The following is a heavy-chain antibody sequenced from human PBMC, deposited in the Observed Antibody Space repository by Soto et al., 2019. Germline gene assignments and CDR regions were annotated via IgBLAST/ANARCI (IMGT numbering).Heavy chain of an antibody. Sequence: QLQLQESGPGLVKPSETLSLTCTVSGGSISSSSYYWGWIRQPPGKGLEWIGSIYYSGSTYYNPSLKSRVTISVDTSKNQFSLKLSSVTAADTAVYYCARHIFYDIWDDGRNLGYYFDYWGQGTLVTVSS. J-gene: IGHJ4*02. CDR2: IYYSGST. CDR3: ARHIFYDIWDDGRNLGYYFDY. D-gene: IGHD3-9*01. V-gene: IGHV4-39*01. CDR1: GGSISSSSYY.